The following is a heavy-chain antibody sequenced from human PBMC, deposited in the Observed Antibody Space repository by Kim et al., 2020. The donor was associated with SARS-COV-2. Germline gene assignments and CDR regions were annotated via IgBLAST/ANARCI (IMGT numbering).Heavy chain of an antibody. D-gene: IGHD3-3*02. CDR3: AKEPAILGPYGMDV. V-gene: IGHV3-9*01. J-gene: IGHJ6*02. CDR1: GFTFDDYA. CDR2: IRWNSGSI. Sequence: GGSLRLSCAASGFTFDDYAMHWVRQAPGKGLEWVSGIRWNSGSIGYADSVKGLFTIPRDNAKNSLYLQMNSLRAEDTALYYCAKEPAILGPYGMDVWGQVTTVTFXS.